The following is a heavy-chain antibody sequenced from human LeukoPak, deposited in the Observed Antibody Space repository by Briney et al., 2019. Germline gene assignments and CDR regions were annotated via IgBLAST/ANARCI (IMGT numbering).Heavy chain of an antibody. Sequence: PSETPSLTCTVSGGSISSGGYYWSWIRQHPGKGLEWIGYIYYSGSTYYNPSLKSRVTISVDTSKNQFSLKLSSVTAADTAVYYCARATVTRSFDYWGQGTLVTVFS. J-gene: IGHJ4*02. V-gene: IGHV4-31*03. CDR1: GGSISSGGYY. D-gene: IGHD4-17*01. CDR2: IYYSGST. CDR3: ARATVTRSFDY.